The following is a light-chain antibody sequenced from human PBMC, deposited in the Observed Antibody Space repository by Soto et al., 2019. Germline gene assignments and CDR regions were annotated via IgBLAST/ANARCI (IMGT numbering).Light chain of an antibody. CDR1: QSISRY. V-gene: IGKV1-39*01. J-gene: IGKJ3*01. Sequence: DIQMTQSPSSLSASVGDRVTITCRASQSISRYLNWYQQKPGKAPKLLIYAASSLQSGVPSRFSGSGSGTDFSLTINTLQPEDFATYYCQQSYRNSQFTFGPGTKVDLK. CDR2: AAS. CDR3: QQSYRNSQFT.